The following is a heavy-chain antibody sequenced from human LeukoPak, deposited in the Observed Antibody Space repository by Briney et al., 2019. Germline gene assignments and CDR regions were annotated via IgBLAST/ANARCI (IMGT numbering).Heavy chain of an antibody. D-gene: IGHD3-10*01. V-gene: IGHV3-66*01. Sequence: GGSLRLSCAASGFTVSSNYMSWVRQAPGKGLEWVSVIYSGGSTYYADSVKGRFTISRDNSKNTLYLQMNSLRAEDTAVYYCARDSGSYRSFDYWGQGTLVTVSS. J-gene: IGHJ4*02. CDR3: ARDSGSYRSFDY. CDR1: GFTVSSNY. CDR2: IYSGGST.